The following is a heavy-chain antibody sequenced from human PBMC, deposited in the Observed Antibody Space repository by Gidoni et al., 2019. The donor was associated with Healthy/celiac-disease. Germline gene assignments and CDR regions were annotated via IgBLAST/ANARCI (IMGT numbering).Heavy chain of an antibody. CDR1: GGSISRSRYY. CDR2: IYYSGST. CDR3: ARSLYDFWSGYRYFDL. D-gene: IGHD3-3*01. Sequence: QLQLQESGPGLVKPSETLSLTFTVSGGSISRSRYYWGWIRQPPGKGLEWIGSIYYSGSTYYNPSLKSRVTISVDTSKNQFSLKLSSVTAADTAVYYCARSLYDFWSGYRYFDLWGRGTLVTVSS. V-gene: IGHV4-39*01. J-gene: IGHJ2*01.